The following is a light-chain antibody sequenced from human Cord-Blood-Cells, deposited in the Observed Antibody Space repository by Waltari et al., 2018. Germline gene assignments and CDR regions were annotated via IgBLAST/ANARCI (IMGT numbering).Light chain of an antibody. V-gene: IGKV1-33*01. CDR3: QQYDNLPSIT. CDR2: DAS. J-gene: IGKJ5*01. CDR1: QDISHY. Sequence: DIQMTQSPSSLSASVGDRVTITCQASQDISHYLNWYQQKPGKAPKLLIYDASNLETGAPSRFSGSGSGTDFTFTISSLQPEDIATYYCQQYDNLPSITFGQGTRLEIK.